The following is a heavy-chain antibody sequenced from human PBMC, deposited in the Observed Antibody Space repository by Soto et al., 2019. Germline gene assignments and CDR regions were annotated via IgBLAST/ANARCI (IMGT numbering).Heavy chain of an antibody. CDR2: INHSGST. J-gene: IGHJ4*02. D-gene: IGHD5-12*01. V-gene: IGHV4-34*01. CDR1: GGSFSAYY. CDR3: ARGVGYAGVDY. Sequence: QVQLQQWGAGLLKPSETLSLTCAVYGGSFSAYYWSWIRQPPGKGLEWIGEINHSGSTTYNPSLKSRVTISGDRSKNQFSLKLSSVTAADTALYYCARGVGYAGVDYWGQGTLVTVSS.